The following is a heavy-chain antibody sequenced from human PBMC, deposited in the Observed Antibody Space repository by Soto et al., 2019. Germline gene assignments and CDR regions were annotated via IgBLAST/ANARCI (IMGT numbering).Heavy chain of an antibody. CDR2: ISGSGGST. D-gene: IGHD5-18*01. CDR1: GFTFSSYA. CDR3: AKSLGPASLIQLWSFDY. J-gene: IGHJ4*02. Sequence: PGGSLRLSCAASGFTFSSYAMSWVRQAPGKGLEWVSAISGSGGSTYYADSVKGRFTISRDNSKNTLYLQMNSLRAEDTAVYYCAKSLGPASLIQLWSFDYWGQGTLVTVSS. V-gene: IGHV3-23*01.